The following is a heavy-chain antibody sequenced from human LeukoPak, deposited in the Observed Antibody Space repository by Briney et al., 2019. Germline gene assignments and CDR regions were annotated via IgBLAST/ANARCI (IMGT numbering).Heavy chain of an antibody. D-gene: IGHD1-1*01. CDR2: INPNSGGT. CDR3: ARVWNRPRYWYFDL. J-gene: IGHJ2*01. CDR1: GYTFTGYY. V-gene: IGHV1-2*06. Sequence: ASVKVSCKASGYTFTGYYIHWVRQAPGQGLEWMGRINPNSGGTNYAQNFQDRVTMTRDTSISTAYMELSRLRSDDTAVYYCARVWNRPRYWYFDLWGRGTLVTVSS.